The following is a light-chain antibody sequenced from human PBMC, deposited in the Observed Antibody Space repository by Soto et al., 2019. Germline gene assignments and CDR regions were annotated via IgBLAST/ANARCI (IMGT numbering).Light chain of an antibody. J-gene: IGKJ1*01. Sequence: EIVMTQSPAALSVSPGDAATLSCRASQSVHSRLAWYQQKPGQAPRLLIYGASTRATGTPPRFRGSGSGTEFTLTISSLQSEDFAVYYCQQYDDWPPWTFGPGTKVDSK. CDR2: GAS. V-gene: IGKV3-15*01. CDR1: QSVHSR. CDR3: QQYDDWPPWT.